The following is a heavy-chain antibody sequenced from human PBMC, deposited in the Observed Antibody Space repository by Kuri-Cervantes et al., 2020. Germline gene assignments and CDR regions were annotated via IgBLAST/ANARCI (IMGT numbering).Heavy chain of an antibody. CDR3: SRLVVPAAPFDY. V-gene: IGHV4-39*01. CDR1: GGSISSSSYY. Sequence: SCTVSGGSISSSSYYWGWIRQPPGKGLEWIGSIYYSGSTYYNPSLKSRVTISVDTPKNQFSLKLSSVTAADTAVYYCSRLVVPAAPFDYWGQGTLVTVSS. D-gene: IGHD2-2*01. J-gene: IGHJ4*02. CDR2: IYYSGST.